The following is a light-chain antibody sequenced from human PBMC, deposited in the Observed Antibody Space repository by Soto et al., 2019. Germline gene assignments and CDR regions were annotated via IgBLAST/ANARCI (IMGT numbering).Light chain of an antibody. CDR1: QSVSSSS. CDR2: GAS. CDR3: QHYGSSSLT. V-gene: IGKV3-20*01. J-gene: IGKJ4*01. Sequence: EFVLTQSPGTLSLSPGERATLSCRASQSVSSSSIAWYQQKPGQAPRLLIYGASSRATGIPDSFSGSGSGTDFTLTISRLEPEDFAVYYCQHYGSSSLTFGGGTKVEIK.